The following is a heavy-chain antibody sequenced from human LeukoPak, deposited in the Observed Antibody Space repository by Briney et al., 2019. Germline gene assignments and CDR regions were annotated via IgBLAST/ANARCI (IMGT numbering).Heavy chain of an antibody. V-gene: IGHV4-34*01. Sequence: PSETLSLTCAVYGGSFSGYYWSWIRQPPGKGLEWSGEINHSGSTNYNPSLKSRVTISVDTSKNQFSLKLSSVTAADTAVYYCARGETVVVPAANSGFSYWGQGTLVTVSS. CDR1: GGSFSGYY. D-gene: IGHD2-2*01. CDR2: INHSGST. CDR3: ARGETVVVPAANSGFSY. J-gene: IGHJ4*02.